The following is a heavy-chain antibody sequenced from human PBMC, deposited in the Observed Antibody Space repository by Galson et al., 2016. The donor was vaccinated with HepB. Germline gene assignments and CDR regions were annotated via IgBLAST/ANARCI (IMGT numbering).Heavy chain of an antibody. CDR1: GFTFSRYW. J-gene: IGHJ4*02. CDR3: VRESPGVSSYGSVDY. CDR2: IKEDASEK. D-gene: IGHD5-18*01. Sequence: SLRLSCAASGFTFSRYWMSWVRQAPGKGLEWVANIKEDASEKYYVDSVKGRFTISRDNAKNSLYLQMNSLRAEDTALYYCVRESPGVSSYGSVDYWGQGTLVTVSS. V-gene: IGHV3-7*01.